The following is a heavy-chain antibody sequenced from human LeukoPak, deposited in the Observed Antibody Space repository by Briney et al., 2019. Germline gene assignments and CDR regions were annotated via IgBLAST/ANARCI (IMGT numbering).Heavy chain of an antibody. Sequence: ASVKVSCKASGYTFTSYGISWVRQAPGQGLEWMGWISAYNGNTNYAQKLQGRVTMTTDTSTSTAYMELRSLRSDDTAVYYCAGDTSGYDLIYYYYMDVWGKGTTVTVSS. D-gene: IGHD5-12*01. CDR1: GYTFTSYG. CDR2: ISAYNGNT. V-gene: IGHV1-18*01. J-gene: IGHJ6*03. CDR3: AGDTSGYDLIYYYYMDV.